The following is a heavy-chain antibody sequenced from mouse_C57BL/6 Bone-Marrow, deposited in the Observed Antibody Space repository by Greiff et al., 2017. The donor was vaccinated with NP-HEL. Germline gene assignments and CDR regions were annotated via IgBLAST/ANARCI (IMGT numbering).Heavy chain of an antibody. CDR1: GFSLTSYA. D-gene: IGHD1-1*01. J-gene: IGHJ1*03. Sequence: VQLQESGPGLVAPSQSLSITCTVSGFSLTSYAISWVRQPPGKGLEWLGVIWTGGGTNYNSALKSRLSISKDNSKSQVFLKMNSLQTDDTARYYCARNRYYGSSYYWYFDVWGTGTTVTVSS. CDR2: IWTGGGT. CDR3: ARNRYYGSSYYWYFDV. V-gene: IGHV2-9-1*01.